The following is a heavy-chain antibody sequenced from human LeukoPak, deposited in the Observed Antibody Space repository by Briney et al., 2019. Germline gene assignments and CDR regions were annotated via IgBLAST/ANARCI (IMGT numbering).Heavy chain of an antibody. V-gene: IGHV4-61*02. CDR2: IYTSGST. D-gene: IGHD1-26*01. CDR1: GGSISSGSYY. Sequence: PSQTLSLTCTVSGGSISSGSYYWSWIRQPARKGLEWIGRIYTSGSTNYNPSLKSRVTISVDTSKNQFSLKLSSVTAADTAVYYCARDSLGDFDYWGQGTLVTVSS. J-gene: IGHJ4*02. CDR3: ARDSLGDFDY.